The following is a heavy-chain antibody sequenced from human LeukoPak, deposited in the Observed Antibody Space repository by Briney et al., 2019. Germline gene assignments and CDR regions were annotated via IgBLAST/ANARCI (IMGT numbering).Heavy chain of an antibody. V-gene: IGHV1-18*01. CDR1: GYTFTSYG. J-gene: IGHJ4*02. Sequence: GASVKVSCKASGYTFTSYGISWVRQAPGQGLEWMGWISTYNGDTNYAQKLQGRVTMTTDTSTSTAYMELRSLRSDDTAVYYCARDLDDYVWGSYRYIIGHWGQGTLVTVSS. CDR2: ISTYNGDT. D-gene: IGHD3-16*02. CDR3: ARDLDDYVWGSYRYIIGH.